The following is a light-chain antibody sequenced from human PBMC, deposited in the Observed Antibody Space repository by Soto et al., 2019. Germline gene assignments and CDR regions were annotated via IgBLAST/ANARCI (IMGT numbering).Light chain of an antibody. CDR1: LSVGSY. Sequence: EIVLTQSPATLSLSPGERVTLSCRASLSVGSYLAWYQQKPGQAPRLLIYDTSNRATGIPARFSGSGSGTDFTLTISSLEPEDFAVYYCQQRGSWPLTFGGGTKVEIK. CDR2: DTS. CDR3: QQRGSWPLT. J-gene: IGKJ4*01. V-gene: IGKV3-11*01.